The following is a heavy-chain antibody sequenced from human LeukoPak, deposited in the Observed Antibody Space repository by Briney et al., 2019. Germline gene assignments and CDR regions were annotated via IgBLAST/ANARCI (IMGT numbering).Heavy chain of an antibody. CDR2: IKQDGSEQ. J-gene: IGHJ4*02. V-gene: IGHV3-7*01. Sequence: GGSLRLSCAASGFNFSSYWMSWVRQAPGKGLEWVANIKQDGSEQYYVDSVKGRFTISRDNAKNSLYLQMNSLRAEDTAVYYCARDSLTMIVGRQKRGLDYWGQGTLVTVSS. D-gene: IGHD3-22*01. CDR3: ARDSLTMIVGRQKRGLDY. CDR1: GFNFSSYW.